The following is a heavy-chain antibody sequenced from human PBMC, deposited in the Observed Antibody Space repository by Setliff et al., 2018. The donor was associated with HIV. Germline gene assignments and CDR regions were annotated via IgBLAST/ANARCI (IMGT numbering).Heavy chain of an antibody. CDR3: ARAFPTVGAFDI. D-gene: IGHD4-17*01. CDR1: GDFFSSDYY. J-gene: IGHJ3*02. CDR2: SSDSGYT. Sequence: SETLSLTCTVSGDFFSSDYYWGWIRQTPEKGLEWIGSSSDSGYTQYTPSLKSRVTISVDTSKNQFSMKLSSVTAADTAVYYCARAFPTVGAFDIWGQGTVVTVSS. V-gene: IGHV4-38-2*02.